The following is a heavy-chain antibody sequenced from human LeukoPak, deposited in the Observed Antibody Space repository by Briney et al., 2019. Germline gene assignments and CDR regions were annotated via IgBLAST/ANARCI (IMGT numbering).Heavy chain of an antibody. J-gene: IGHJ3*02. Sequence: SETLSLTCAVYGGSFSGYYWSWIRQPPGKGLEWIGEINHSGSTNYNPSLKSRVTISVDTSKNQFSLKLSSVTAADTAAYYCARVSSRFLEWLLYRSYAFDIWGQGTMVTVSS. CDR1: GGSFSGYY. CDR2: INHSGST. CDR3: ARVSSRFLEWLLYRSYAFDI. V-gene: IGHV4-34*01. D-gene: IGHD3-3*01.